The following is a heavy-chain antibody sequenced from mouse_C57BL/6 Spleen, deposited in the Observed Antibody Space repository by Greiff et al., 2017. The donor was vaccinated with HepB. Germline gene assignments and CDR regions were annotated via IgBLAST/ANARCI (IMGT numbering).Heavy chain of an antibody. CDR1: GYTFTGYW. J-gene: IGHJ3*01. CDR2: ILPGSGST. D-gene: IGHD1-1*01. V-gene: IGHV1-9*01. CDR3: ARSYGSSPAWFAY. Sequence: VQLQQSGAELMKPGASVKLSCKATGYTFTGYWIEWVKQRPGHGLEWIGEILPGSGSTNYNEKFKGKATLTADTSSNTAYMQLSSLTTEDSAIYYCARSYGSSPAWFAYWGQGTLVTVSA.